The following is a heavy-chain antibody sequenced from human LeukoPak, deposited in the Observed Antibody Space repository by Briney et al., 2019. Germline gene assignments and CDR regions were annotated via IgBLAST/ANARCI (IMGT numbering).Heavy chain of an antibody. Sequence: ASVKVSRKASGYTFTGYYMHWVRQAPGQGLEWMGWINPNSGGTNYAQKFQGRVTMTRDTSISTAYMELSRLRSDDTAVYYCARSSEYSSPHNWFDPWGQGTLVTVSS. CDR2: INPNSGGT. V-gene: IGHV1-2*02. D-gene: IGHD6-6*01. J-gene: IGHJ5*02. CDR1: GYTFTGYY. CDR3: ARSSEYSSPHNWFDP.